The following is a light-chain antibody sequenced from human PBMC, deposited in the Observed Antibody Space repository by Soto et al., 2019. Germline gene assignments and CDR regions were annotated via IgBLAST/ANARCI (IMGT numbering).Light chain of an antibody. CDR3: QSYDSSLSGVV. J-gene: IGLJ2*01. CDR2: GNS. Sequence: QSVLTQPPSVSGAPGRRVTIPCPGSSSNIGAGYDVHWYQQLPGTAPKLLIYGNSNRPSGVPDRFSGSKSGTSASLAITGLQAEDEADYYCQSYDSSLSGVVFGGGTKLTVL. CDR1: SSNIGAGYD. V-gene: IGLV1-40*01.